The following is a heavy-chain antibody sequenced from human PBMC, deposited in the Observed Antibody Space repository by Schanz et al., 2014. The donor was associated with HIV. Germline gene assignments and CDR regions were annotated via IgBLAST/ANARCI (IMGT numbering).Heavy chain of an antibody. J-gene: IGHJ6*02. CDR2: ISGNGGST. V-gene: IGHV3-23*01. Sequence: EVQLLESGGGLVQPGGSLRVSCAASGFMFSSYGMSWVRQAPGKGLEWVSGISGNGGSTYHADSVKGRFTISRDNSKNTLYLQMNSLRAEDTAVYYCARVANWDYYGMDVWGRGTTVTVSS. D-gene: IGHD3-16*01. CDR3: ARVANWDYYGMDV. CDR1: GFMFSSYG.